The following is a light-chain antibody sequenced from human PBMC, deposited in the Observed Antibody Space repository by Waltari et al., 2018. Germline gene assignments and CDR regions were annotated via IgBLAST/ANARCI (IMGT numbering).Light chain of an antibody. CDR1: SGHSSYA. V-gene: IGLV4-69*01. Sequence: QLVLTQSPSASASLGASVKLTCTLSSGHSSYAIAWHQQQPEKGPRYLMKLNSDGSHGKGDGIPVRFSGSSSGAERYLTISSLQSEDEADYYCQTWGTGIAVFGGGTQLTVL. CDR3: QTWGTGIAV. CDR2: LNSDGSH. J-gene: IGLJ7*01.